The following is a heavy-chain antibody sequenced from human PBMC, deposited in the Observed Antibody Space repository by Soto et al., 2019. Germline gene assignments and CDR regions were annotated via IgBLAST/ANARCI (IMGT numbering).Heavy chain of an antibody. CDR1: GLTFSSYG. Sequence: GGSLRLSCAASGLTFSSYGMHWVRQAPGKGLEWVAVIWYDGSNKYYADSVKGRFTISRDNSKNTLYLQMNSLRAEDTAVYYCARVWGGRVVPAAQIYYYYGMDVWGQVPTVTVS. CDR2: IWYDGSNK. CDR3: ARVWGGRVVPAAQIYYYYGMDV. V-gene: IGHV3-33*01. J-gene: IGHJ6*02. D-gene: IGHD2-2*01.